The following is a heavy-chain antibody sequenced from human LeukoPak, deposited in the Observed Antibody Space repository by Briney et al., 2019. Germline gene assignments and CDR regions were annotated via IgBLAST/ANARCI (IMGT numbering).Heavy chain of an antibody. CDR2: IYTSGST. D-gene: IGHD3-22*01. Sequence: SQTLSLTCTVSGDSTSSDSYYWSWIRQPAGKGLEWIGRIYTSGSTNYNPSLKSRVTISVDTSKNQFSLKLSSVTAADTAVYYCARLYYYDSSEDNWGQGTLVTVSS. CDR3: ARLYYYDSSEDN. V-gene: IGHV4-61*02. CDR1: GDSTSSDSYY. J-gene: IGHJ4*02.